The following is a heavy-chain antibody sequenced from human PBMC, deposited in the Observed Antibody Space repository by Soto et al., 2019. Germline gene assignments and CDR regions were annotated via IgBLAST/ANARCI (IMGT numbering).Heavy chain of an antibody. CDR2: INHSGST. CDR1: AGSLSGYY. V-gene: IGHV4-34*01. D-gene: IGHD7-27*01. Sequence: QVQLQQWGAGLLKPSETLSLTCAVYAGSLSGYYWNWIRQPPGKGLEWIGEINHSGSTNYNPSLKVRVTISVDTSKNQFALKLSSVTAADTALYYCARGWGRILDYGGQGMLVTVSS. CDR3: ARGWGRILDY. J-gene: IGHJ4*02.